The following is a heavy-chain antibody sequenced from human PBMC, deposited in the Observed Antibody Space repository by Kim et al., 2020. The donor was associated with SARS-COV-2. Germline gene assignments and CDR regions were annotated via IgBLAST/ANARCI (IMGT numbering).Heavy chain of an antibody. V-gene: IGHV3-15*01. Sequence: GGSLRLSCAASGFTFSNAWLSWVRQAPGKGLEWVGRIKSKTDGGTTDYAAPVKGRFTISRDDSKNTLYLQMNSLKTEDTAVYYCTTSRMITFGGVIASKVDYWGQGTLVTVSS. D-gene: IGHD3-16*02. CDR2: IKSKTDGGTT. CDR3: TTSRMITFGGVIASKVDY. CDR1: GFTFSNAW. J-gene: IGHJ4*02.